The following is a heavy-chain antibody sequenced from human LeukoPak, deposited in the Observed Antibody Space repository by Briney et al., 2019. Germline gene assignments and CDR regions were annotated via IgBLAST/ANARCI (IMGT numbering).Heavy chain of an antibody. CDR1: GFTVSSNY. D-gene: IGHD3-10*01. CDR3: ARDQYGSAAMDV. CDR2: IYSGGST. V-gene: IGHV3-53*01. Sequence: GGSLRLSCAASGFTVSSNYMSWVRQAPGKGLEWVSVIYSGGSTYYADSVKGRFTISRDNSKNTLYLQMNSLRAEDTAVYYCARDQYGSAAMDVWGQGTTVTVSS. J-gene: IGHJ6*02.